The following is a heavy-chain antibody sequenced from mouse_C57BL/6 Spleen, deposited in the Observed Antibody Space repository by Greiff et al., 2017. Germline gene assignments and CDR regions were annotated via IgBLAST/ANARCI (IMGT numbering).Heavy chain of an antibody. CDR2: IDPENGDT. Sequence: EVQLQQSGAELVRPGASVKLSCTASGFNIKDDYMHWVKQRPEQGLEWIGWIDPENGDTEYASKFQGKATITADKSSNTAYLQIGSLTSEDTAVCYCTAAAQATSFAYWGQGTLVTVSA. J-gene: IGHJ3*01. CDR3: TAAAQATSFAY. V-gene: IGHV14-4*01. CDR1: GFNIKDDY. D-gene: IGHD3-2*02.